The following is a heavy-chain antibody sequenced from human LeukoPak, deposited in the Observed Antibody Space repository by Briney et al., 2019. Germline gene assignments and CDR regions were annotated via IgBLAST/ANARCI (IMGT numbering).Heavy chain of an antibody. CDR3: ARALRFGELLNSYYYYGMDV. Sequence: PGRSLRLSCAASGFTFSSYAMHWVRQAPGKGLEWVAVISYDGSNKYYADSVKGRFTISRDNSKNTLYLQMNSLGAEDTAVYYCARALRFGELLNSYYYYGMDVWGQGTTVTVSS. V-gene: IGHV3-30*04. J-gene: IGHJ6*02. CDR2: ISYDGSNK. CDR1: GFTFSSYA. D-gene: IGHD3-10*01.